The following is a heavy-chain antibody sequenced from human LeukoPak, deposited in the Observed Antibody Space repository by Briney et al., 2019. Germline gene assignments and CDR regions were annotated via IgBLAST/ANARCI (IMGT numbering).Heavy chain of an antibody. D-gene: IGHD2-8*01. V-gene: IGHV1-69*13. Sequence: GASVEVSCKASGGTFSSYAISWVRQAPGQGLEWMGGIIPIFGTANYAQKFQGRVTITADESTSTAYMKLSSLRSEDTAVYYCARGTYCTNGVCLDYWGQGTLVTVSS. J-gene: IGHJ4*02. CDR2: IIPIFGTA. CDR3: ARGTYCTNGVCLDY. CDR1: GGTFSSYA.